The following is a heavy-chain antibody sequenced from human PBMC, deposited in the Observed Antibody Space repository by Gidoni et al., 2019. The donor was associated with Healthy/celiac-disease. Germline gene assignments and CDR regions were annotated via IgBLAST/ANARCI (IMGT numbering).Heavy chain of an antibody. CDR1: GGSFSCYY. J-gene: IGHJ3*02. CDR2: INHSGST. V-gene: IGHV4-34*01. Sequence: QVQLQQWGAGLLKPSETLSLTCAVYGGSFSCYYWSWIRQPPGKGLEWIGEINHSGSTNYNPSLKSRVTISVDTSKNQFSLKLSSVTAADTAVYYCARGLRDYVWGSYRSLAFDIWGQGTMVTVSS. CDR3: ARGLRDYVWGSYRSLAFDI. D-gene: IGHD3-16*02.